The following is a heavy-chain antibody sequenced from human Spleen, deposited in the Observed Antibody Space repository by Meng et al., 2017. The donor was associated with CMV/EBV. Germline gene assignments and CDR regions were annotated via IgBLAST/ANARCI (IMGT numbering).Heavy chain of an antibody. CDR1: GYSFSNYW. CDR2: VYPGDSDT. J-gene: IGHJ3*02. D-gene: IGHD5-18*01. V-gene: IGHV5-51*01. Sequence: GESLKISCKGAGYSFSNYWIGWVRQMPGKGLEWMGIVYPGDSDTRYSPSFQGQVTISADKSINTAYLQWSSLKASDTAMYYCARRSYSYDYDVFDIWGQGTKVTVSS. CDR3: ARRSYSYDYDVFDI.